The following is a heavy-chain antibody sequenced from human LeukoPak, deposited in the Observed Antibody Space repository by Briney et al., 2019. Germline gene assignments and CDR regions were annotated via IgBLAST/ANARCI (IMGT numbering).Heavy chain of an antibody. D-gene: IGHD3-16*01. V-gene: IGHV1-18*01. CDR2: ISANSGNT. CDR1: GYRFMRNG. Sequence: ASVKVSCKPSGYRFMRNGISWVRQAPGQGLEWMAWISANSGNTNYAQNFQDRVTLTTDTSTTTAYMELRNLKSDDTAVYYCARDVNYAFDYWGQGTLVTVSS. J-gene: IGHJ4*02. CDR3: ARDVNYAFDY.